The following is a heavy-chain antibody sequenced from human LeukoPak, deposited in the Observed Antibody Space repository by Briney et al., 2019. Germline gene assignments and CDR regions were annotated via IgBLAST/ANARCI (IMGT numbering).Heavy chain of an antibody. D-gene: IGHD3-3*01. Sequence: ASVKVSCKASGYTFTSYDINWVRQATGQGLEWTGWMNPNSGNTGYAQKFQGRVTMTRNTSISTAYMELSSLRSEDTAVYYCARGREVRFLEWLSTSYYFDYWGQGTLVTVSS. CDR1: GYTFTSYD. CDR2: MNPNSGNT. CDR3: ARGREVRFLEWLSTSYYFDY. J-gene: IGHJ4*02. V-gene: IGHV1-8*01.